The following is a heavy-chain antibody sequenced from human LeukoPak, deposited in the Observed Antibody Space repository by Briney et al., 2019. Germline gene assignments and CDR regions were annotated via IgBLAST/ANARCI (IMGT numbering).Heavy chain of an antibody. CDR1: GGSISSGGYY. CDR2: IYYSGST. CDR3: ARDRRESLYGGTTEDYYYGMDV. J-gene: IGHJ6*02. V-gene: IGHV4-31*03. Sequence: PSETLSLICTVSGGSISSGGYYWSWIRQHPGKGLEWIGYIYYSGSTYYNPSLKSRVTISVDTSKNQFSLKLSSVTAADTAVYYCARDRRESLYGGTTEDYYYGMDVWGQGTTVTVSS. D-gene: IGHD1-1*01.